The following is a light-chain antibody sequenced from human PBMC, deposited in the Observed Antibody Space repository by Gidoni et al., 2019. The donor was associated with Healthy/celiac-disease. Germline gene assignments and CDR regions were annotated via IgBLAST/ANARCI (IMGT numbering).Light chain of an antibody. CDR3: QQYNNWPPAWT. J-gene: IGKJ1*01. V-gene: IGKV3-15*01. CDR1: QSVSSN. Sequence: ERAMTHSPATLSVSPGDRATLSCRASQSVSSNLAWYQQKPGHAPRLLIYGTSTRATGIPAGFDGSGPGREFTLTISSLQSEDFAVYYCQQYNNWPPAWTFXQXTKVEIK. CDR2: GTS.